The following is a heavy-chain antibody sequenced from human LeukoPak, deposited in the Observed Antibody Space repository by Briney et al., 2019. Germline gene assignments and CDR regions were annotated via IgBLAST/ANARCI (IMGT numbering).Heavy chain of an antibody. CDR3: GRWGVEAGIDD. V-gene: IGHV3-9*01. Sequence: GGSLRLSRAASGFTFDDYAMHWVRQAPGKGLEWVSGISWNSGSIGYADSVKGRFTISRDNAKNSLYLEMNSLRAEDTAVYYCGRWGVEAGIDDWGQGTLVIVSS. CDR2: ISWNSGSI. D-gene: IGHD6-13*01. CDR1: GFTFDDYA. J-gene: IGHJ4*02.